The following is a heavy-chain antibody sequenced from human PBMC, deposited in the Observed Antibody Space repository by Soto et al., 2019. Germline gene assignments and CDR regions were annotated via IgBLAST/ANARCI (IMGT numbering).Heavy chain of an antibody. CDR1: GYTFTRYD. CDR3: ARGYALGYGSGSYTWFDP. V-gene: IGHV1-8*01. J-gene: IGHJ5*02. Sequence: GASMKGSCKGSGYTFTRYDINWGRQGTGQGLEWMAWMNPNSGNTGHAQKFQGRVTMTRNTSISTAYMELSSLRSEDTVVYYCARGYALGYGSGSYTWFDPWGQGTLVTVSS. D-gene: IGHD3-10*01. CDR2: MNPNSGNT.